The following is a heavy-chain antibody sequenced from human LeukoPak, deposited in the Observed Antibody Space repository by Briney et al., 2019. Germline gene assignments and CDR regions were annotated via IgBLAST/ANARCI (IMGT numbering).Heavy chain of an antibody. Sequence: HPGGSLRLSCAASGFTVSAYAMAWVRQAPGKGLEWVSTIYDDNTYYADSVKGRFAISTDNSKNTLYLQMNSLRVEDTAVYYCAKTVVVITFRFDSWGQGSLVTVSS. CDR2: IYDDNT. D-gene: IGHD2-21*01. V-gene: IGHV3-23*01. J-gene: IGHJ4*02. CDR3: AKTVVVITFRFDS. CDR1: GFTVSAYA.